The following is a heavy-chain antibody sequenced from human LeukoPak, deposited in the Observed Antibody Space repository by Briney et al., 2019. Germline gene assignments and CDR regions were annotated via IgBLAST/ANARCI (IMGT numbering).Heavy chain of an antibody. V-gene: IGHV3-33*01. Sequence: GRSLRLSCSASGFTFSSYGMHWVRQAPGKGLERVAVIWYDGSNKYYADSVKGRFTISRDNSKNTLYLQMNSLRAEDTAVYYCARDVPHERYCSSTSCKSWFDPWGQGTLVTVSS. CDR2: IWYDGSNK. CDR1: GFTFSSYG. J-gene: IGHJ5*02. CDR3: ARDVPHERYCSSTSCKSWFDP. D-gene: IGHD2-2*01.